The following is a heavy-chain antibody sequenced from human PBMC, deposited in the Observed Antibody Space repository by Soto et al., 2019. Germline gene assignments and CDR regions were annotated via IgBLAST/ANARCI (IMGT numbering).Heavy chain of an antibody. V-gene: IGHV1-18*01. J-gene: IGHJ4*02. Sequence: QVQLVQSGAEVKKPGASVKVSCKASGYTFTSYGISWVRQAPGQGLEWMGWISAYNGNTKYAQKLQGRVTMTTDTSTSTAYMQLRSLGSDDTAVYYCASSLLVGYCLEGAGEWGQGTLVTVSS. CDR2: ISAYNGNT. D-gene: IGHD2-15*01. CDR3: ASSLLVGYCLEGAGE. CDR1: GYTFTSYG.